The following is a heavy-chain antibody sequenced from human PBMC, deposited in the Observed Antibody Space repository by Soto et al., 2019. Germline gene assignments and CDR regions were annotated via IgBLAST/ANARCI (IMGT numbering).Heavy chain of an antibody. Sequence: QVQLVQSGAEVKKPGSSMKVSCKASGGTFSSYAISWVRQAPGQGLEWMGGIIPIFGTANYAQKFQGRVTITADESTSTAYMELSSLRSEDTAVYYCARDHGYSYGSLTLTYFDYWGQGTLVTVSS. J-gene: IGHJ4*02. CDR2: IIPIFGTA. V-gene: IGHV1-69*01. D-gene: IGHD5-18*01. CDR3: ARDHGYSYGSLTLTYFDY. CDR1: GGTFSSYA.